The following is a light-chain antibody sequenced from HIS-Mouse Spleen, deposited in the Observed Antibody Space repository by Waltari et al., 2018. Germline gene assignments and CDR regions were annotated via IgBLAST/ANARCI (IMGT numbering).Light chain of an antibody. Sequence: NFMLTQPHSVSESPGKTVTISCTGSSGSLASNYVQWYQQRPGSAPTTVIYEDNQSPSGVPDRFSGSIDSSSNSASLTISGLKTEDEADYYCQSYDSSNHVVFGGGTKLTVL. V-gene: IGLV6-57*02. CDR1: SGSLASNY. J-gene: IGLJ2*01. CDR3: QSYDSSNHVV. CDR2: EDN.